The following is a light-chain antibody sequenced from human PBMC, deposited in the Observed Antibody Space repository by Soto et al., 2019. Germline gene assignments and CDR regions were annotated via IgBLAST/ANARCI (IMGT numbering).Light chain of an antibody. V-gene: IGKV1-5*01. CDR2: DGT. CDR1: QSVFIW. CDR3: QQYRWKSFT. J-gene: IGKJ2*01. Sequence: DIQLTQSPSTLSASVGDRVTITCRASQSVFIWLAGYQQKPGRSPKLLIVDGTELESGVPSRFSGDGSGTEFPLTIRSLQSDDFSTYYCQQYRWKSFTCGQGSKLE.